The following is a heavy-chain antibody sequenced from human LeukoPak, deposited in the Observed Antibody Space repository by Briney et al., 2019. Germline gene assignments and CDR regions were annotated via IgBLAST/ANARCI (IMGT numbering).Heavy chain of an antibody. CDR1: GFTFRSYE. CDR3: ARGKSLETFDY. CDR2: ISGSGNII. D-gene: IGHD3-3*01. Sequence: GRSLRLSCAASGFTFRSYEMNWVRRAPGKGLEWVSYISGSGNIIYYADSVKGRFTISRDNAKNSLYLQMNSLRAEDTAVYYCARGKSLETFDYWGQGTLVTVSS. J-gene: IGHJ4*02. V-gene: IGHV3-48*03.